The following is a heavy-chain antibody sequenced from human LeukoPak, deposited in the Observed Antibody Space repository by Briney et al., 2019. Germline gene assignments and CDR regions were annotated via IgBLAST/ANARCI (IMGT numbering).Heavy chain of an antibody. CDR1: GFTFSSYA. CDR3: AKDRRYCTNGVCYGPFDY. V-gene: IGHV3-23*01. CDR2: ISGSGGST. D-gene: IGHD2-8*01. J-gene: IGHJ4*02. Sequence: GGSLRLSCTASGFTFSSYAMSWVRQAPGKGLEWVSAISGSGGSTYYADSVKGRFTISRDNSKNTLYLQLNSLRAEDTAVYYCAKDRRYCTNGVCYGPFDYWGQGTLVTVSS.